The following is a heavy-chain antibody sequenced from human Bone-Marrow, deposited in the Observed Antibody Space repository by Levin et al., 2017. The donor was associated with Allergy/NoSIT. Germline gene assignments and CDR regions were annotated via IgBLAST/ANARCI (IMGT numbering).Heavy chain of an antibody. V-gene: IGHV3-53*01. CDR3: ARDRLVLRFLEWTKRNYYYYYYMDV. J-gene: IGHJ6*03. CDR1: GFTVSSHY. Sequence: GESLKISCAASGFTVSSHYMSWVRQAPGKGLEWVSVIYSGGSTYYADSVKGRFTISRDNSKNTLYLQMNSLRAEDTAVYYCARDRLVLRFLEWTKRNYYYYYYMDVWGKGTTVTVSS. CDR2: IYSGGST. D-gene: IGHD3-3*01.